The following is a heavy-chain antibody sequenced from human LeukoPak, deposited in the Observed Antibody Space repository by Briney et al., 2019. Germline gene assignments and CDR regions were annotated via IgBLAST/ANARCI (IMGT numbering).Heavy chain of an antibody. J-gene: IGHJ4*02. CDR1: GYTFTGYY. D-gene: IGHD1-26*01. CDR2: INPSGGST. Sequence: GASVKVSCKASGYTFTGYYMHWVRQAPGQGLEWMGIINPSGGSTSYAQKFQGRVTMTRDTSTSTVYMELSSLRSEDTAVYYCARDLVGAQSRDYWGQGTLVTVSS. CDR3: ARDLVGAQSRDY. V-gene: IGHV1-46*03.